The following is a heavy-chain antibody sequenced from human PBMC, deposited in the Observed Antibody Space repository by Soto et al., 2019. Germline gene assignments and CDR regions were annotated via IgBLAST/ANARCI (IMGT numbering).Heavy chain of an antibody. CDR1: GFTFSSYA. CDR2: ISYDGSNK. J-gene: IGHJ4*02. V-gene: IGHV3-30-3*01. CDR3: ARDSGYILTGYYKLVEYYFDY. Sequence: QVQLVESGGGVVQPGRSLRLSCAASGFTFSSYAMHWVRQAPGKGLEWVAVISYDGSNKYYADSVKGRFTISRDNSKNTLYLQMNRLRAEDTAVYYCARDSGYILTGYYKLVEYYFDYWGQGTLVTVSS. D-gene: IGHD3-9*01.